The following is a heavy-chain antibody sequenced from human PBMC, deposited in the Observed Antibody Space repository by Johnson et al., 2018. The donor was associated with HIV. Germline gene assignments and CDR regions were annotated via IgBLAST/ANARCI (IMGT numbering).Heavy chain of an antibody. Sequence: QVQLVESGGGVVQPGRSLRLSCAASGFTFSSYGMHWVRQAPGKGLEWVAILSYDGSNKYYADSVKGRFTISRDNPKNTLYLKMNSLRAEDTAVYYLARGGAAAGPDAFDIWGQGTMVTVSS. J-gene: IGHJ3*02. D-gene: IGHD6-13*01. V-gene: IGHV3-30*03. CDR1: GFTFSSYG. CDR3: ARGGAAAGPDAFDI. CDR2: LSYDGSNK.